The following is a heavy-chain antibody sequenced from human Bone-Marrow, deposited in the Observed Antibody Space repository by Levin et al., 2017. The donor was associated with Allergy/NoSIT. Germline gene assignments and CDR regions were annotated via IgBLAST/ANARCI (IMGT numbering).Heavy chain of an antibody. V-gene: IGHV3-15*01. CDR1: GFTFSNAW. D-gene: IGHD4-17*01. Sequence: GESLKISCAASGFTFSNAWMSWVRQAPGKGLEWVGRIKSKTDGGTTDYAAPVKGRFIISRDDSNNTLYMQMNSLKTEDTAVYYCTTDSDYGDYGAEAFENWGQGTMVTVSS. CDR3: TTDSDYGDYGAEAFEN. J-gene: IGHJ3*02. CDR2: IKSKTDGGTT.